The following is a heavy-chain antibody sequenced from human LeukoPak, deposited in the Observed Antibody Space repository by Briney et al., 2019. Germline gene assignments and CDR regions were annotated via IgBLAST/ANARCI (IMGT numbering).Heavy chain of an antibody. CDR3: ARGGDLDY. CDR1: GGSISSYY. Sequence: SETLSLTCTVSGGSISSYYWNWIRQAPGKGLEWIGYVYYSGSTNYNPSLKSRVTISVDMPKNQFSLKLTSVTAADTAMYYCARGGDLDYWGQGTLVTVSS. CDR2: VYYSGST. J-gene: IGHJ4*02. V-gene: IGHV4-59*01.